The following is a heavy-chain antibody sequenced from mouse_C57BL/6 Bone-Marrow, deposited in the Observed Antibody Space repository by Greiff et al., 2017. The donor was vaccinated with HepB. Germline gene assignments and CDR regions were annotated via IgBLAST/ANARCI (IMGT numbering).Heavy chain of an antibody. Sequence: VQLQPSGAELVRPGASVKLSCTASGFHTKDVYMHWVMQRPEQGLEWIGWIDPENGDTEYASKFQGKATITADTSSNTAYLQLSSLTSEDTAVYYCTTQTTAYYCDYGGQGTTLTVAS. D-gene: IGHD1-2*01. J-gene: IGHJ2*01. CDR2: IDPENGDT. CDR3: TTQTTAYYCDY. CDR1: GFHTKDVY. V-gene: IGHV14-4*01.